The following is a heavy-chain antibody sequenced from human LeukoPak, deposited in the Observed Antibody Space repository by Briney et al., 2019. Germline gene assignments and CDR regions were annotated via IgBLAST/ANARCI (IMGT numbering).Heavy chain of an antibody. D-gene: IGHD5-18*01. CDR1: GGSISNYY. V-gene: IGHV4-59*01. Sequence: SETLSLTCSVSGGSISNYYWSWLRQPPGKGLEWIGYIFYSGRTAYNPSLKRPLTISIDTSKNQFSLQLSSVTAADTAVYYCARASGYSYVRLYYFDYWGQGTLVTVSS. CDR2: IFYSGRT. CDR3: ARASGYSYVRLYYFDY. J-gene: IGHJ4*02.